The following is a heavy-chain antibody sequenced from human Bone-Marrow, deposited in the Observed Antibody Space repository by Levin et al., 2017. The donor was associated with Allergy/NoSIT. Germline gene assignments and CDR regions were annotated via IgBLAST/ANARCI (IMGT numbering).Heavy chain of an antibody. Sequence: GGSLRLSCVASGITFSSYWMSWVRQAPGKGLEWVAIIKKDGSEKYYVDSVKGRFTNSRDNAKNSLYLQMNSLRAGDTAVYYCASQWFGDVYGMDVWGQGTTVTVSS. CDR2: IKKDGSEK. D-gene: IGHD3-10*01. J-gene: IGHJ6*02. CDR3: ASQWFGDVYGMDV. CDR1: GITFSSYW. V-gene: IGHV3-7*01.